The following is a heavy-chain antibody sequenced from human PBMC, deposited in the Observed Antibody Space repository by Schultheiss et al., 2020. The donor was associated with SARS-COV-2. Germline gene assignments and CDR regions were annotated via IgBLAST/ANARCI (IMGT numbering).Heavy chain of an antibody. CDR2: IKQDGSEK. Sequence: GGSLRLSCAASGFTFSSYGMHWVRQAPGKGLEWVANIKQDGSEKYYVDSVKGRFTISRDNAKNSVYLQMNSLRAEDTAVYYCARGRSLDYWAQGTLVTVSS. J-gene: IGHJ4*02. V-gene: IGHV3-7*03. D-gene: IGHD3-10*01. CDR3: ARGRSLDY. CDR1: GFTFSSYG.